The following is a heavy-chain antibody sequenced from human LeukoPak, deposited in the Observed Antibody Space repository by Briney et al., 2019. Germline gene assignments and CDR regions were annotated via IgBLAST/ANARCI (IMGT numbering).Heavy chain of an antibody. V-gene: IGHV5-51*01. D-gene: IGHD6-19*01. CDR2: IFPGDSDT. J-gene: IGHJ4*02. Sequence: GQSLKISCKGSGFTFTSYWIGWVRQMPGKGLEWMGIIFPGDSDTRYSPSFQGQVTISADKSISTAYLQWSSLKASDTAMYYCARLVRSGWYYDYWGQGTLVTVYS. CDR3: ARLVRSGWYYDY. CDR1: GFTFTSYW.